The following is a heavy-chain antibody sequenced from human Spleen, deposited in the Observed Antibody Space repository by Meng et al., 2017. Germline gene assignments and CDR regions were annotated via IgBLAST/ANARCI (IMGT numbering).Heavy chain of an antibody. CDR1: GFTFSSYS. Sequence: GESLKISCAASGFTFSSYSMNWVRQAPGKGLEWVSSISSSGGYIYYADSVKGRFTISRDNSRNTLYLQMTSLRAEDTAVYYCAKSYYDGPLYYAMDVWGQGTTVTVSS. CDR2: ISSSGGYI. V-gene: IGHV3-21*04. J-gene: IGHJ6*02. D-gene: IGHD3-22*01. CDR3: AKSYYDGPLYYAMDV.